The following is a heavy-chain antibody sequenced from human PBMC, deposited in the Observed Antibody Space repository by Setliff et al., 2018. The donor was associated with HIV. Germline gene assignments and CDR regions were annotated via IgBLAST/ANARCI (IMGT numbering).Heavy chain of an antibody. V-gene: IGHV1-46*01. CDR2: INTSGDNK. J-gene: IGHJ3*01. Sequence: RASVKVSCKSPGHTFISYHIHWVRQAPGQGLEWMGIINTSGDNKDYAQKFQGRLTMTKDTSTSTVYMQLSSLRSEDTAVYYCVRTIYEWGAFDVWGQGTMVTVSS. CDR1: GHTFISYH. D-gene: IGHD2-8*01. CDR3: VRTIYEWGAFDV.